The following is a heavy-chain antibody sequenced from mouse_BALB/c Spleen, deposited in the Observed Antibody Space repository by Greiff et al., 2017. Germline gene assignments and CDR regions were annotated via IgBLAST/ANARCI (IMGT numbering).Heavy chain of an antibody. D-gene: IGHD1-1*01. CDR1: GYSITSDYA. J-gene: IGHJ4*01. CDR3: ARRTTVGDY. CDR2: ISYSGST. Sequence: EVKLMESGPGLVKPSQSLSLTCTVTGYSITSDYACNWIRQFPGNKLEWMGYISYSGSTSYNPSLKSRISITRDTSKNQFFLQLNSVTTEDTATYYCARRTTVGDYWGQGTSVTVSS. V-gene: IGHV3-2*02.